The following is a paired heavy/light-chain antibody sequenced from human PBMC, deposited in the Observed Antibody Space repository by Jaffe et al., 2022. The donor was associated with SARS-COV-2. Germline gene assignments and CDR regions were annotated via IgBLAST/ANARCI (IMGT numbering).Light chain of an antibody. J-gene: IGKJ1*01. CDR3: MQGTHWPWT. V-gene: IGKV2-30*01. CDR1: QSLVYSDGNTY. CDR2: MVS. Sequence: DVVMTQSPLSLPVTLGQPASISCRSGQSLVYSDGNTYLNWFQQRPGQSPRRLIYMVSNRDSGVPDRFSGSGSGTDFTLKISRVEAEDVGVYYCMQGTHWPWTFGQGTKVEIK.
Heavy chain of an antibody. CDR3: ASAEAGRGGAFF. Sequence: EVQLVESGGGLVQPGGSLRLSCAASGFTFNIYWMTWVRQAPGKGLEWVAKINQDGSQEYYVDSVKGRFTISRDNGKNSLYLEMNSLRGEDTAVYYCASAEAGRGGAFFWGQGTQVTVSS. V-gene: IGHV3-7*01. CDR1: GFTFNIYW. CDR2: INQDGSQE. J-gene: IGHJ4*02. D-gene: IGHD6-19*01.